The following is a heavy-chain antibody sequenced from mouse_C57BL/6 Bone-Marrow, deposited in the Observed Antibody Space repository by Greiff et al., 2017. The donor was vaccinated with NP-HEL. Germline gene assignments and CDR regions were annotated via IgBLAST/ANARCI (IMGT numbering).Heavy chain of an antibody. CDR3: AREHHEIGY. Sequence: QVQLQQPGAELVKPGASVKMSCKASGYTFTSSWITWVKQRPGPGLEWIGDIYPGSGSTNYNEKFKSKATLTVDTSSSTAYMQLSSLTSEDSAVYYCAREHHEIGYWGQGTTLTVSS. CDR1: GYTFTSSW. J-gene: IGHJ2*01. V-gene: IGHV1-55*01. CDR2: IYPGSGST.